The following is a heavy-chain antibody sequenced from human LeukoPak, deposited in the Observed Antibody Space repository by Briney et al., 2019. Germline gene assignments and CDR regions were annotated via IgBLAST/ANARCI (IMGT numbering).Heavy chain of an antibody. CDR2: INPNSGGT. Sequence: ASVKVSCKASGYTFTGYYMHWVRQAPGQGLEWMGWINPNSGGTNYAQKFQGRVTMTGDTSTSTAYMELSRLRSDDTAVYYCARDPIAVAGTKDDYWGQGTLVTVSS. V-gene: IGHV1-2*02. CDR1: GYTFTGYY. CDR3: ARDPIAVAGTKDDY. D-gene: IGHD6-19*01. J-gene: IGHJ4*02.